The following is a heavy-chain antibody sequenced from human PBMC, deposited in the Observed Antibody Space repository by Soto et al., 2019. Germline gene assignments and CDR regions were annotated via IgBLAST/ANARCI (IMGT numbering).Heavy chain of an antibody. J-gene: IGHJ5*02. CDR3: VRALWGPAGHIHWFDP. CDR2: IYYSATT. Sequence: SETLSLTCTVSGGSISSYYWSWIRQPPGKGLEWIGYIYYSATTNYNPSLKSRVTISVDTSKNQFSLKLTSVTAADTAVYYCVRALWGPAGHIHWFDPWGQGTLVTVS. CDR1: GGSISSYY. D-gene: IGHD2-2*01. V-gene: IGHV4-59*01.